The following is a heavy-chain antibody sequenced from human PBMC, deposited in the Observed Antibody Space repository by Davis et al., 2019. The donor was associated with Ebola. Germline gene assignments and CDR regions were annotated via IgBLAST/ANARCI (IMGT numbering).Heavy chain of an antibody. V-gene: IGHV3-23*01. Sequence: GGSLRLSCAASGFIFSGYGMSWVRQAPGKGLEWVSSISVGGGSTYYADSVKGRFTISRDNSRNTLYLQMNSLTTKDTGIYYCTTGGPSRCNSGSCYSVFDYWGQGTLVTVSS. D-gene: IGHD2-15*01. J-gene: IGHJ4*02. CDR3: TTGGPSRCNSGSCYSVFDY. CDR2: ISVGGGST. CDR1: GFIFSGYG.